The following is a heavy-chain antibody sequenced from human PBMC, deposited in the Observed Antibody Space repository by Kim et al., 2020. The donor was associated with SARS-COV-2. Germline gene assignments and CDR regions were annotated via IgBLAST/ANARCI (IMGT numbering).Heavy chain of an antibody. V-gene: IGHV3-48*03. J-gene: IGHJ4*02. CDR1: GLSFSRYE. CDR2: ISINGGTI. CDR3: TSGRSIREGFES. Sequence: GGSLRLSCTASGLSFSRYEMNWVRQSPQKGLEWIAHISINGGTIYYAASLRGRFTISRDNAKSSLYLQMNGLRVDDTAIYYCTSGRSIREGFESWGQGTQVTVSS.